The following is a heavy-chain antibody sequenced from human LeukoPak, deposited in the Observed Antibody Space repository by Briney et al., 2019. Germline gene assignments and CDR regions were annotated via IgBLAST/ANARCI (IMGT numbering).Heavy chain of an antibody. D-gene: IGHD3-22*01. J-gene: IGHJ4*02. CDR2: ITSSSSDI. V-gene: IGHV3-21*01. Sequence: PGGSLRLSCAASGFTFSSYNMNWVRQAPGKGLEWVSSITSSSSDIYYTDPVKGRFTISRDNAKNSLYLQMNSLRAEDTAVYYCARDLYYFDNSGPTLDDYWGQGTLVTVSS. CDR3: ARDLYYFDNSGPTLDDY. CDR1: GFTFSSYN.